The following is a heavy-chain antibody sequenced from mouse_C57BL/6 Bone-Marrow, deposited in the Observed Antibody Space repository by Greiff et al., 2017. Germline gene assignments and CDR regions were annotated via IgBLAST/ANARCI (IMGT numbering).Heavy chain of an antibody. CDR1: GFTFSDYY. D-gene: IGHD2-2*01. V-gene: IGHV5-12*01. CDR3: ARRRRYGYDEFAY. J-gene: IGHJ3*01. Sequence: DVKLVESGGGLVKPGGSLKLSCAASGFTFSDYYMYWVRQTPEKRLEWVAYISNGGGSTYYPDTVKGRFTISRDNAKNTLYLQMSRLKSEDTAMYYCARRRRYGYDEFAYWGQGTLVTVSA. CDR2: ISNGGGST.